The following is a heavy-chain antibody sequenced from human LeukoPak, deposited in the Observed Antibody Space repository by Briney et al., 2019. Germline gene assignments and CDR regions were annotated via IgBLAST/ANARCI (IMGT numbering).Heavy chain of an antibody. CDR1: GYTFTHHG. CDR2: ISGYNGDT. CDR3: ARDPTNTSGRYAHFDY. Sequence: ASVKVSCKASGYTFTHHGISWVRQAPGQGLEWMGWISGYNGDTHYAQNFQDRITMTTDTATSTAYLELRSLTSDDTAVYYCARDPTNTSGRYAHFDYWGQGTLVTVSS. V-gene: IGHV1-18*01. D-gene: IGHD6-19*01. J-gene: IGHJ4*02.